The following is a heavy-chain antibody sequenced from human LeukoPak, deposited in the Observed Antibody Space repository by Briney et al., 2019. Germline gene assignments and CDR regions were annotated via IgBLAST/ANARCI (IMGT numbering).Heavy chain of an antibody. V-gene: IGHV3-66*01. CDR1: GFTVSSNY. CDR3: ARVILDAFDI. Sequence: GGSLRLSCAASGFTVSSNYMSRVRQAPGKGLEWVSVIYSGGSTYYADSVKGRFTISRDNSKNTLYLQMNSLRAEDTAVYYCARVILDAFDIWGQGTMVTVSS. J-gene: IGHJ3*02. CDR2: IYSGGST.